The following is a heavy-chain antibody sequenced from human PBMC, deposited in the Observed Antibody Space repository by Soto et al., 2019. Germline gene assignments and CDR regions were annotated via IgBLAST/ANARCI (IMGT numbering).Heavy chain of an antibody. V-gene: IGHV3-23*01. CDR3: LKDGSSVATTPV. J-gene: IGHJ4*02. CDR1: GFTFSTYA. Sequence: EVHLLESGGGLVQPGGSLTLSCATSGFTFSTYAMNWVRQAPGKGLEWVSVTLGSGGSTYYADSVKGRFTISRDNSRTRPDMQMISLRGEDTAVYYGLKDGSSVATTPVWGQGAAVTVSS. CDR2: TLGSGGST. D-gene: IGHD5-12*01.